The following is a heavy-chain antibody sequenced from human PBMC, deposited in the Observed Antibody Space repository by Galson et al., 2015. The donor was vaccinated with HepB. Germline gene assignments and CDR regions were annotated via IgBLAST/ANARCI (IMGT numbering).Heavy chain of an antibody. D-gene: IGHD3-16*01. Sequence: SLRLSCAGSGFTFSHYAMTWVRLAPGKGLEWVSGISGGGENTYYADSVKGRFTISRDNPGDTLYLEMTGLRVGDTAIYYCTKAPMYDYPRARFDYWGQGTLVTVSA. CDR1: GFTFSHYA. V-gene: IGHV3-23*01. CDR3: TKAPMYDYPRARFDY. J-gene: IGHJ4*02. CDR2: ISGGGENT.